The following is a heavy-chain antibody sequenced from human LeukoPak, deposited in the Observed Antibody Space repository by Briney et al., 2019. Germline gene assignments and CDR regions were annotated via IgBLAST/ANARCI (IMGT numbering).Heavy chain of an antibody. J-gene: IGHJ4*02. V-gene: IGHV3-66*03. Sequence: PGGSLRLSCAASGFTFSDYGMNWVRQAPGKGLEWVSIIYSSGGTYYADSVKGRFTISRDNSRNTLYLQMNSLRPEDTAVYYCARDLGYYYDATGDFWGQGTLVTVSS. CDR2: IYSSGGT. CDR3: ARDLGYYYDATGDF. D-gene: IGHD3-22*01. CDR1: GFTFSDYG.